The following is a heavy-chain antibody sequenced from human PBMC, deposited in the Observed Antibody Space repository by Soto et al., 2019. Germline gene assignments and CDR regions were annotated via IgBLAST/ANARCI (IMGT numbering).Heavy chain of an antibody. CDR3: ARERDAGGTLAV. CDR1: GGSISGDYYH. Sequence: SETLSLTCTVSGGSISGDYYHWTWIRQSPEKGLEWIGYIHHSGSILYNPSLKSRLTISVDTSKNQFSLHLSSVTAADTVLYFCARERDAGGTLAVWGKGTTVTVSS. CDR2: IHHSGSI. D-gene: IGHD2-15*01. V-gene: IGHV4-30-4*08. J-gene: IGHJ6*04.